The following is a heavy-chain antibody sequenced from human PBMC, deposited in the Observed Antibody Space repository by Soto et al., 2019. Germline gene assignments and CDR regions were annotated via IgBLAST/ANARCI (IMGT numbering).Heavy chain of an antibody. J-gene: IGHJ4*02. D-gene: IGHD1-7*01. CDR1: GFTFSSYG. V-gene: IGHV3-33*01. Sequence: QVQLVESGGGVVQPGRSLRLSCAASGFTFSSYGMHWVRQAPGKGLEWVAVIWYDGSNKYYADSVKGRFTISRDNSKNTRYLQMNSLRAEDTAVYYCARDARGLELLWGQGTLVTVSS. CDR2: IWYDGSNK. CDR3: ARDARGLELL.